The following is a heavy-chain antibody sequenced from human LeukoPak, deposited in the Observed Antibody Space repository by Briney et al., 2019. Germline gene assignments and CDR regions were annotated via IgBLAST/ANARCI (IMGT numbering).Heavy chain of an antibody. CDR1: GGSFSGYY. V-gene: IGHV4-34*01. CDR2: INHSGST. Sequence: SETLSLTCAVYGGSFSGYYCSWIRQPPGKGLEWIGEINHSGSTNYNPSLKSRVTISVDTSKNQFSLKLSSVTAADTAVYYCARGYKVWNYYMDVWSKGTTVTVSS. CDR3: ARGYKVWNYYMDV. D-gene: IGHD1-1*01. J-gene: IGHJ6*03.